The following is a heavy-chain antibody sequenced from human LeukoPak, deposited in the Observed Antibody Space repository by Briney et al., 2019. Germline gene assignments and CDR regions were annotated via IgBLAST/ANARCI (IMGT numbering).Heavy chain of an antibody. CDR2: INSDGSST. CDR3: ARDPVLLDAFDI. CDR1: GCTFSSYW. D-gene: IGHD3-10*01. Sequence: QPGGSLRLSCAASGCTFSSYWMHWVRHAPGKGLVWVSRINSDGSSTSYADSVKGRFTISRDNAKNTLYLQMNSLRAEDTAVYYCARDPVLLDAFDIWGQGTMVTVSS. V-gene: IGHV3-74*01. J-gene: IGHJ3*02.